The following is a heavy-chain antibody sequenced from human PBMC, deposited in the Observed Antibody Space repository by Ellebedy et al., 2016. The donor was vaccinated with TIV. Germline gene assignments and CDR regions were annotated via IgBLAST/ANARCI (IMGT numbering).Heavy chain of an antibody. V-gene: IGHV1-18*04. CDR2: ISGYNGDT. D-gene: IGHD5/OR15-5a*01. CDR1: GYTFTKYG. J-gene: IGHJ5*02. CDR3: TRGFYEKFDP. Sequence: ALVKVSCKASGYTFTKYGISWVRQAPGQGLEWMGWISGYNGDTNYAQKFQGRVTMTIETSTSTVYMELRSLSFDDTAVYYCTRGFYEKFDPWGQGTLVTV.